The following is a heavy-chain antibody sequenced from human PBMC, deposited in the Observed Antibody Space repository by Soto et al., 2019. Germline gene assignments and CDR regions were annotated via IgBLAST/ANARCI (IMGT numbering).Heavy chain of an antibody. D-gene: IGHD1-26*01. J-gene: IGHJ5*02. V-gene: IGHV4-39*02. CDR3: ARYSTAFGWLDP. CDR1: GGSISRSALH. Sequence: QLQLQASGPGLVKPSETLPLTCTVSGGSISRSALHWAWIRPPPGKGLEWIGGIHYSGSTYYNPSLKRRVSLSVSTSNNYFSLKLMSVTAADPAIYYCARYSTAFGWLDPWGQGTLVTVSS. CDR2: IHYSGST.